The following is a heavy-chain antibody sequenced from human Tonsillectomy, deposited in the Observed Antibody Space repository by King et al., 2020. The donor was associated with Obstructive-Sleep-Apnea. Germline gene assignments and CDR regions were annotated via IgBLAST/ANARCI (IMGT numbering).Heavy chain of an antibody. CDR2: IYSGGST. CDR3: ARVGLHSGYDNLCREYYFDF. CDR1: GFTVSSNY. Sequence: VQLVESGGGFVQPGGSLRLSCAASGFTVSSNYMSWVRQAPGKGLEWVSVIYSGGSTYYADSVKGRFTISRDNSKNTLYLPLNSLRAEDTAVYYCARVGLHSGYDNLCREYYFDFWGQGTLVTVSS. D-gene: IGHD5-12*01. J-gene: IGHJ4*02. V-gene: IGHV3-66*01.